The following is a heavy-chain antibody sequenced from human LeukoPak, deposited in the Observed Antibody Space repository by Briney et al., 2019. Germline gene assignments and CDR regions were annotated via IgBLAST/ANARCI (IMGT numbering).Heavy chain of an antibody. J-gene: IGHJ6*03. D-gene: IGHD6-6*01. CDR2: VSAYNGNT. CDR1: GYTFTSYG. V-gene: IGHV1-18*01. CDR3: ARDTRIVVSSSYYYYYMDV. Sequence: ASVKVSCKASGYTFTSYGISWVRQAPGQGLEWMGWVSAYNGNTNYAQKLQGRVTMTTDTSTSTAYMELRSLRSDDTAVYYCARDTRIVVSSSYYYYYMDVWGKGTMVTVSS.